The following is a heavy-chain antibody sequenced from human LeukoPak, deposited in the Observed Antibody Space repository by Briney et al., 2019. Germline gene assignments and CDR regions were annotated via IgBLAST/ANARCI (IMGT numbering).Heavy chain of an antibody. J-gene: IGHJ6*03. D-gene: IGHD6-13*01. Sequence: GGSLRLSCAASGFTYSSYWLSWVRQAPGKGLEWVANIKQDGSEKNYVDSVKGRFTISRDNAKNSLYLQMNSLRAEDTAVYYCARDRRFIAAAGSYHYYMDVWGKGTTVTVSS. CDR1: GFTYSSYW. V-gene: IGHV3-7*01. CDR3: ARDRRFIAAAGSYHYYMDV. CDR2: IKQDGSEK.